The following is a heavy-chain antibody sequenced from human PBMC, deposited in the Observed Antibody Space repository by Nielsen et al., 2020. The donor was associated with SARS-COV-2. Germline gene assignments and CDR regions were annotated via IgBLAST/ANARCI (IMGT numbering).Heavy chain of an antibody. J-gene: IGHJ4*02. CDR3: ARGGYSSGWYQPSFDY. V-gene: IGHV1-3*01. Sequence: ASVKVSCKASGYTFINYAIHWVRQAPGQRLEWMGWIDAGNGNTKYSQKFQDKVTITRDTSASTASMELTSLRSDDTAVYYCARGGYSSGWYQPSFDYWGQGTLVTVSS. CDR1: GYTFINYA. D-gene: IGHD6-19*01. CDR2: IDAGNGNT.